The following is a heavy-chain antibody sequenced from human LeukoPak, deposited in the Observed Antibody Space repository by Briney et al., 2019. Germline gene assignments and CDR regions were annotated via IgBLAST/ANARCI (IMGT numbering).Heavy chain of an antibody. CDR1: GFTFSSYE. D-gene: IGHD3-22*01. J-gene: IGHJ2*01. CDR3: ARDRPSGYRYWYFDL. CDR2: ISSSGSTI. V-gene: IGHV3-48*03. Sequence: GGSLRLSCAASGFTFSSYEMNWVRQAPGKGLEWVSYISSSGSTIYYADSVKGRFTITRDNAKNSLYLQMNSLRAEDTAVYYCARDRPSGYRYWYFDLWGRGTLVTVSS.